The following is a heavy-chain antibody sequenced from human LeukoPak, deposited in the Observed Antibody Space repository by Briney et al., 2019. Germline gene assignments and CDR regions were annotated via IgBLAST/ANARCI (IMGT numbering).Heavy chain of an antibody. J-gene: IGHJ6*02. CDR1: GGSISGYF. Sequence: SETLSLTCTVSGGSISGYFWSCIRQPPGQGLEFIGYIYHTGATLYNPSLKSRVTMSVDTSKNQFSLKLSSVTAADTAVYYCARHDPVGYYQHGMDVWGQGTTVTVSS. CDR2: IYHTGAT. CDR3: ARHDPVGYYQHGMDV. V-gene: IGHV4-59*08. D-gene: IGHD2-15*01.